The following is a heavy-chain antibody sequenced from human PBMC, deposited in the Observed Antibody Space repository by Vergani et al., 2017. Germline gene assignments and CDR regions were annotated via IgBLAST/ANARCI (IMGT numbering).Heavy chain of an antibody. D-gene: IGHD2-21*01. CDR1: GSSFTSYW. CDR3: ASHVPCGDGACLHFDH. Sequence: EVQLVPSGAEVKKPGESLKISCKGSGSSFTSYWIGWVRQMPGKGLEWMRIIYPGDSDTRYSPSFQGQVTSSADKSTSTAYLQWRSLKASDTAMYYCASHVPCGDGACLHFDHWGQGTQVTVSS. V-gene: IGHV5-51*01. J-gene: IGHJ4*02. CDR2: IYPGDSDT.